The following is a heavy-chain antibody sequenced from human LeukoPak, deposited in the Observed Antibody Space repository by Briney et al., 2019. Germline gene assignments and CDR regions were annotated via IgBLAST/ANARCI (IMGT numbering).Heavy chain of an antibody. Sequence: GGSLRLSCSPSGFTFSSYGMHWVRQAPGKWLEWVAVIWNDGSHPYYADSEKGRFTISRDNSRNTVYLQMNRLRVEDTAVYYCARDATEYGDSHFDWWGQGTMVTVSS. CDR3: ARDATEYGDSHFDW. J-gene: IGHJ4*02. CDR1: GFTFSSYG. CDR2: IWNDGSHP. V-gene: IGHV3-33*01. D-gene: IGHD4-17*01.